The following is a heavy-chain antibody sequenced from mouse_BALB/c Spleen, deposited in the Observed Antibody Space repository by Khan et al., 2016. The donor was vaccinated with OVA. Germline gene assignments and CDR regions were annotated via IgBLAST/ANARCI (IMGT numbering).Heavy chain of an antibody. CDR1: GYSITSDYA. CDR3: ARWFTY. CDR2: INYSGGT. V-gene: IGHV3-2*02. J-gene: IGHJ3*01. Sequence: EVELVESGPGLVKPSQSLSLTCTVTGYSITSDYAWNWIRQFPGNKLEWMGYINYSGGTSYLPSLKSRISITRDTSKNQFFLQLNSVTTAASAPYYCARWFTYGGQGTLVTVS.